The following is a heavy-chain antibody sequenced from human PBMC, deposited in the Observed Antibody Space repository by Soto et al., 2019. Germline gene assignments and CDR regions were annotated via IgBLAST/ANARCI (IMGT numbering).Heavy chain of an antibody. J-gene: IGHJ5*02. D-gene: IGHD6-13*01. Sequence: ASVKVSCKASGYTFTSYGVSWVRQAPGQGLEWMGWISAYNGNTNYAQKLQGRVTMTTDTSTSTAYMELRSLRSDDTAVYYCVREQGIAAAGARGRFDPWGQGTRVTVSS. CDR2: ISAYNGNT. CDR1: GYTFTSYG. CDR3: VREQGIAAAGARGRFDP. V-gene: IGHV1-18*01.